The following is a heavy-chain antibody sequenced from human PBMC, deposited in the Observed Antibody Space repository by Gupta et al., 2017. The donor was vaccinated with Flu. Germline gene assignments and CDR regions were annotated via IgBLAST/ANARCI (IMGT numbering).Heavy chain of an antibody. CDR2: VSPRSGDT. CDR3: ARRGSTDWWHWYFDL. V-gene: IGHV1-8*01. J-gene: IGHJ2*01. CDR1: SYD. D-gene: IGHD2-8*02. Sequence: SYDVNWVRQAPGQGLEWMGWVSPRSGDTGFAEKFQGRLTLTWDTSTSTVYMQLGGLKSDDTAVYFCARRGSTDWWHWYFDLWGRGTLVTVS.